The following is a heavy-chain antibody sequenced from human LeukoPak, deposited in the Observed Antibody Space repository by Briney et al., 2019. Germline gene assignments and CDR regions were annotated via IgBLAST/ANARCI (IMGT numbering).Heavy chain of an antibody. J-gene: IGHJ4*02. CDR2: LGIGGGST. Sequence: GRSLTLSCAAAAFTFNIYAMSWVSQEPGKWLEWVSALGIGGGSTYYADSVKGRFTISRDNSKNTLYLQMSSLRAEDTALYYCARDRELDNILTGYYDYWGQGTLVTVSS. V-gene: IGHV3-23*01. CDR1: AFTFNIYA. CDR3: ARDRELDNILTGYYDY. D-gene: IGHD3-9*01.